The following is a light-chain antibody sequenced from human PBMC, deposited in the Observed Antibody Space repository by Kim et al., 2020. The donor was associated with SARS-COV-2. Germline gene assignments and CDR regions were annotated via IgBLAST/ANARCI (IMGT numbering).Light chain of an antibody. V-gene: IGKV3-15*01. CDR2: DAS. J-gene: IGKJ4*01. CDR3: QQYDQLPFT. CDR1: QSVHRN. Sequence: EVVLTQSPATLSVSPGESVTLSCRASQSVHRNLAWYQQKPGQAPSLLIDDASTRATGIPARFSGSGSGTEFTLTISSLQPDDSAVYYCQQYDQLPFTFGRGTKVEI.